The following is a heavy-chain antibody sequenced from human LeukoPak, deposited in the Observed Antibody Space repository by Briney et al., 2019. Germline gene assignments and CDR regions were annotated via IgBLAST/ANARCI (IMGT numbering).Heavy chain of an antibody. J-gene: IGHJ4*02. V-gene: IGHV4-30-2*01. CDR3: ARALYCSSTSCSYFDY. CDR2: IYHSGST. Sequence: SSETLSLTCAVSGGSISSGGYSWSWIRQPPGKGLEWIGYIYHSGSTYYNPSLKSRVTISVDRSKNQFSLKLGSVTAADTAVYYCARALYCSSTSCSYFDYWGQGTLVTVSS. CDR1: GGSISSGGYS. D-gene: IGHD2-2*01.